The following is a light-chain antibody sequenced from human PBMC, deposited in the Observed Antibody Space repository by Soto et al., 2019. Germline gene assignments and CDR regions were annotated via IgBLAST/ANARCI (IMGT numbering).Light chain of an antibody. J-gene: IGKJ3*01. CDR3: QQYGDSPFT. V-gene: IGKV3-20*01. CDR1: QRISTSY. CDR2: GTS. Sequence: EIVLTQSPGTLSLSAGERATLSCRASQRISTSYFAWYQQKPGRAPRVLVYGTSTRATGIPSRFSGSGSGTDFTLTISRLEPEDFAVYYCQQYGDSPFTFGPGTKVDIK.